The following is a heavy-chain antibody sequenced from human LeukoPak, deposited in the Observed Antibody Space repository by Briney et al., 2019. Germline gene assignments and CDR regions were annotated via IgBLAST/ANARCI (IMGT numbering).Heavy chain of an antibody. CDR3: TRVDYYGSGVSPNGAFDI. CDR1: GFTFSSYS. CDR2: IRSKNFGGTP. D-gene: IGHD3-10*01. J-gene: IGHJ3*02. Sequence: GGSLRLSCAASGFTFSSYSMNWVRQAPGKGLEWVGFIRSKNFGGTPEYAASVKGRFTISRDDSKSIAYLQMNSLKTEDTGVYSCTRVDYYGSGVSPNGAFDIWGQGTMVTVSS. V-gene: IGHV3-49*04.